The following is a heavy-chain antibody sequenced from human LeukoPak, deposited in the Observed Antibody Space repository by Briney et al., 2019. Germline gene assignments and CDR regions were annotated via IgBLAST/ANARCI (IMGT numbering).Heavy chain of an antibody. CDR2: ISYDGSNK. Sequence: GGSLRLSCAASGFTFSSYGMHWVRQAPGKGLEWVAVISYDGSNKYYADSVKGRFTISRDNSKNTLYLQMNSLRAEDTAVYYCARDPGQIVVKYYFDYWGQGTLVTVSS. CDR3: ARDPGQIVVKYYFDY. J-gene: IGHJ4*02. V-gene: IGHV3-30*03. D-gene: IGHD3-22*01. CDR1: GFTFSSYG.